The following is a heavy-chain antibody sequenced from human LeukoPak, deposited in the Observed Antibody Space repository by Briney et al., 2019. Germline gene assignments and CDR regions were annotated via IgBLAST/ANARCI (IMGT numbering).Heavy chain of an antibody. V-gene: IGHV4-59*02. CDR1: DESVSDYY. CDR2: VHHSGAT. Sequence: SETLSHTCTVSDESVSDYYWTWIRQPPGKGLEWIGFVHHSGATNYNPSLQSRVTMSIDVSKNRFSLKLSSVTAADTAVYYCARADYAGLFDYWGQGTLLSVSS. D-gene: IGHD4-17*01. J-gene: IGHJ4*02. CDR3: ARADYAGLFDY.